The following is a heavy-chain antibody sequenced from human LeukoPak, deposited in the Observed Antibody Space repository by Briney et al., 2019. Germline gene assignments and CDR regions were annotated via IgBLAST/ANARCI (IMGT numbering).Heavy chain of an antibody. CDR1: GFTFSSYG. CDR3: ENGWDYCSGGSCVSFDY. J-gene: IGHJ4*02. Sequence: GKSLRLSCAASGFTFSSYGMHWVRQAPGKGLEWVAVISYDGSNKYYADSVKGRFTISRDNSKNTLFLQMNSLRPEDTAIYYCENGWDYCSGGSCVSFDYWGQGTLVTVSS. V-gene: IGHV3-30*18. D-gene: IGHD2-15*01. CDR2: ISYDGSNK.